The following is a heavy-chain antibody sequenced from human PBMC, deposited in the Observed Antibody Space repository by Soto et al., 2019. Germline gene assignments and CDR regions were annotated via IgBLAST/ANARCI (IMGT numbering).Heavy chain of an antibody. CDR1: GYTFTGYY. CDR3: ARYCSGGSCYAGDAFDI. J-gene: IGHJ3*02. V-gene: IGHV1-2*04. Sequence: GASVKVSCKASGYTFTGYYMHWVRQVPGQGLEWMGWINPNSGGTNYAQKFQGWVTMTRDTSISTAYMELSRLRSDDTAVYYCARYCSGGSCYAGDAFDIWGQGTMVTVSS. CDR2: INPNSGGT. D-gene: IGHD2-15*01.